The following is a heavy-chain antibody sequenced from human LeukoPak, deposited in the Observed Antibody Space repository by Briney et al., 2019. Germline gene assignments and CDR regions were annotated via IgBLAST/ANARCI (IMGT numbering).Heavy chain of an antibody. Sequence: ASVKVSCKASGGTFSSYAISWVRQAPGQGLEWMGRIIPILGIANYAQKSQGRVTITADKSTSTAYMELSSLRSEDTAVYYCARGGSWTTNWFDPWGQGTLVTVSS. D-gene: IGHD6-13*01. CDR3: ARGGSWTTNWFDP. CDR2: IIPILGIA. CDR1: GGTFSSYA. J-gene: IGHJ5*02. V-gene: IGHV1-69*04.